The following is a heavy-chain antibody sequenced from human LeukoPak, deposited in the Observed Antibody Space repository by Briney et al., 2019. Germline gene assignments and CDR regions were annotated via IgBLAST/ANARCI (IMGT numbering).Heavy chain of an antibody. CDR2: MNPNSGNT. CDR1: GYTFTSYD. J-gene: IGHJ5*02. CDR3: ARETLPNWFDP. Sequence: ASVKVSCKASGYTFTSYDINWVRQAPGQGLEWMGWMNPNSGNTGYAQKFQGRVTMTRNTSISTAYMEPSSLRSEDTAVYYCARETLPNWFDPWGQGTLVTVSS. D-gene: IGHD2-2*01. V-gene: IGHV1-8*01.